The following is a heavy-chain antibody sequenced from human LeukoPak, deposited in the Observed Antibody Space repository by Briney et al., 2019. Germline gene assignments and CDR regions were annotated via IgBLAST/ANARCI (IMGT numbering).Heavy chain of an antibody. V-gene: IGHV3-21*01. Sequence: GGSLRLSCAASGFTFSSYSLNWVRQAPGKGLEWVSSISSSSSYIYYADSVKGRFTISRDNAKNSLYLQMNSLRAEGTAVYYCAREPQAMVRGTYDYWGQGTLVTVSS. CDR3: AREPQAMVRGTYDY. CDR1: GFTFSSYS. J-gene: IGHJ4*02. CDR2: ISSSSSYI. D-gene: IGHD3-10*01.